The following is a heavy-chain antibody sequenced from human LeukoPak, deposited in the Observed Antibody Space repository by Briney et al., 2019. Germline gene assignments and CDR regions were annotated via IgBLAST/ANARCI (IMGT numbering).Heavy chain of an antibody. D-gene: IGHD3-3*01. Sequence: GGSLRLSCAASGFTFSNAWMSWFRQAPGKGLEWVGFIRSKAYGGTTEYAASVKGRFTISRDDSKSIAYLQMNSLKTEDTAVYYCTRSQAWSGYYNYMDVWGKGTTVTVSS. CDR3: TRSQAWSGYYNYMDV. CDR2: IRSKAYGGTT. V-gene: IGHV3-49*03. J-gene: IGHJ6*03. CDR1: GFTFSNAW.